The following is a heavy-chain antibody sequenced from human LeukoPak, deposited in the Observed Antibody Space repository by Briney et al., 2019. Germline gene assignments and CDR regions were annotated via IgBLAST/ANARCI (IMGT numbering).Heavy chain of an antibody. D-gene: IGHD1-26*01. J-gene: IGHJ3*02. CDR1: GASITSCY. CDR3: VRDGANWEEPNDAFDT. V-gene: IGHV4-4*07. CDR2: LYTTGTT. Sequence: PSGTLSLTCAVSGASITSCYWSWVRQSAGKGLEWIGRLYTTGTTNYNPSLKSRVTMSGDSPKNQLSLTLTSVTAADTAVYYCVRDGANWEEPNDAFDTWGQGTLVTVSS.